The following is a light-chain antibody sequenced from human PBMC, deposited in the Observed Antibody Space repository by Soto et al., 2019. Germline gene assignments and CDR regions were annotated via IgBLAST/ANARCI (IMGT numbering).Light chain of an antibody. V-gene: IGKV3-20*01. CDR3: QHYGSSWT. CDR1: QSGRSKY. CDR2: ATS. Sequence: EIVLTQSPGTLSLSPGERATLSCRASQSGRSKYIAWYQQRPGQAPRLLLYATSNRATGIPDRFSGSGSGTDFTLAISRLEPEDFAVYYCQHYGSSWTFGQRTKVEIK. J-gene: IGKJ1*01.